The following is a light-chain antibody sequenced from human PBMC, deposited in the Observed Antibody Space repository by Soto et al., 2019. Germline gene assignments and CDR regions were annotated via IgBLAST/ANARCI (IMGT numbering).Light chain of an antibody. V-gene: IGKV3-15*01. CDR2: GAS. CDR3: QEYNNWSYT. J-gene: IGKJ2*01. CDR1: QSVSSN. Sequence: RVMTQSAATPSVSLGARATISXRASQSVSSNLAWYQQKPGQAPRLLIYGASTRATGIPARFSGSGSGTEFTLTISSLQSEDFAVYYCQEYNNWSYTFGQGTKVDIK.